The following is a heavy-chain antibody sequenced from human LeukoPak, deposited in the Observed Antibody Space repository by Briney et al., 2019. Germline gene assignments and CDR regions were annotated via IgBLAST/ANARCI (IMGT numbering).Heavy chain of an antibody. CDR2: IYYSGST. CDR3: ARRIAVAGTQDAFDI. CDR1: GGSISSGSYY. D-gene: IGHD6-19*01. J-gene: IGHJ3*02. V-gene: IGHV4-61*01. Sequence: SQTLSLTCTVSGGSISSGSYYWSWIRQPPGKGLEWIGYIYYSGSTNYNPSLKSRVTISVDTSKNQFSLKLSSVTAADTAVYYCARRIAVAGTQDAFDIWGQGTMVTVSS.